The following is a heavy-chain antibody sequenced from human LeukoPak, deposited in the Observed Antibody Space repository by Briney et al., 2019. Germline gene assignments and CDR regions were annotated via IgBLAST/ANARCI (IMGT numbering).Heavy chain of an antibody. D-gene: IGHD3-22*01. CDR2: IYYSGST. Sequence: SQTLSPTCTVSGGSISSGGYHWSWIRQHPGKGLEWIGYIYYSGSTYYNPSLKSRVTISVDTSKNQFSLKLSSVTAADTAVYYCARDGNYDSSGYQNDAFDIRGQGTMVTVSS. J-gene: IGHJ3*02. CDR1: GGSISSGGYH. CDR3: ARDGNYDSSGYQNDAFDI. V-gene: IGHV4-31*03.